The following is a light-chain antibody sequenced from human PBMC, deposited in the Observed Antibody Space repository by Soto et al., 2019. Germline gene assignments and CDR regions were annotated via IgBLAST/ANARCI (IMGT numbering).Light chain of an antibody. CDR3: LQHNTYPWT. Sequence: DIPMTQSPSSLSASVGDRVTITCRASQAIRNDSGWYQQKPGKAPKRLIYPASSLDSEVPLRFSGSGSGTEFALTISSLQPEDFATYYCLQHNTYPWTFGQGTKVEIK. CDR2: PAS. V-gene: IGKV1-17*01. CDR1: QAIRND. J-gene: IGKJ1*01.